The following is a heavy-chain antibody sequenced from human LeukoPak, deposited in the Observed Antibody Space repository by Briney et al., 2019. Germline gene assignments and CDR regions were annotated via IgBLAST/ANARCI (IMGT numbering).Heavy chain of an antibody. D-gene: IGHD1-26*01. CDR3: ASYLSRGSYYLKPVDY. V-gene: IGHV3-21*01. Sequence: GGSLRLSCAASGFTFSSYGMHWVRQAPGKGLEWVSSISSSSSYIYYADSVKGRFTISRDNAKNSLYLQMNSLRAEDTAVYYCASYLSRGSYYLKPVDYWGQGTLVTVSS. J-gene: IGHJ4*02. CDR1: GFTFSSYG. CDR2: ISSSSSYI.